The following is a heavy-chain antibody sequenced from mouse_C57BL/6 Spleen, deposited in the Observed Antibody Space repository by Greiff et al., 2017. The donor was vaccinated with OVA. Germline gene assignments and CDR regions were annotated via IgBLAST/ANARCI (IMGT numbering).Heavy chain of an antibody. CDR3: ARSWGDGYPYYFDY. J-gene: IGHJ2*01. CDR2: IYPGDGDT. D-gene: IGHD2-3*01. V-gene: IGHV1-82*01. CDR1: GYAFSSSW. Sequence: VQLQQSGPELVKPGASVKISCKASGYAFSSSWMNWVKQRPGKGLEWIGRIYPGDGDTNYNGKFKGKATLTADKSSSTAYMQLSSLTSEDSAVYFCARSWGDGYPYYFDYWGQGTTLTVSS.